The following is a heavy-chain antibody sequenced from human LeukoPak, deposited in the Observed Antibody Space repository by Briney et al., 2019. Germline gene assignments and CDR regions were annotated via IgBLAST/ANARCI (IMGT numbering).Heavy chain of an antibody. CDR3: ARSSGTYGLFDP. V-gene: IGHV3-11*03. CDR1: RFIISDYY. D-gene: IGHD1-26*01. J-gene: IGHJ5*02. Sequence: GGSLRLSCAASRFIISDYYMSWTRQAPGKGLEWVSCISSGSSYTNYTDSVKGRFTISRDNAKRSRYLQMNSLAAEDTAVSYCARSSGTYGLFDPGGQGTLVTVSS. CDR2: ISSGSSYT.